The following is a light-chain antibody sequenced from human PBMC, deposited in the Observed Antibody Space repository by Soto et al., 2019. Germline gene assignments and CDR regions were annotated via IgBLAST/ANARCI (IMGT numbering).Light chain of an antibody. CDR3: SSYRSRTTRV. Sequence: QSALTQPASVSGSPGQSITISCTGTSSDVGDYNYVSWYQQHPGKAPKLMIYDVSNRPSGVSNRFSGSKSGSTASLTISGLQADDEADYYCSSYRSRTTRVFGTGTKVTVL. CDR1: SSDVGDYNY. V-gene: IGLV2-14*01. J-gene: IGLJ1*01. CDR2: DVS.